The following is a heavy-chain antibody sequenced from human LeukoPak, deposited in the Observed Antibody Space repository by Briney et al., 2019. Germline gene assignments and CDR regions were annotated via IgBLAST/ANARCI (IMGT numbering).Heavy chain of an antibody. D-gene: IGHD3-10*01. CDR1: GGTFSSYA. Sequence: SVKVSCKASGGTFSSYAISWVRQAPGQGLEWMGGIIPIFGTANYAQKFQGRVTITADESTSTAYMELSSLRSEDTAVYYCARDRYGSTFYYYYMDVWGQGTTVTVSS. J-gene: IGHJ6*03. CDR2: IIPIFGTA. CDR3: ARDRYGSTFYYYYMDV. V-gene: IGHV1-69*13.